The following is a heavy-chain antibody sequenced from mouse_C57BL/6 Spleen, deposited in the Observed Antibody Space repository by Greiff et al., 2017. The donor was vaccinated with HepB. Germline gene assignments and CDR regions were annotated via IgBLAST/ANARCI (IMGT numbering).Heavy chain of an antibody. CDR2: IDPSDSET. CDR1: GYTFTSYW. D-gene: IGHD1-1*01. V-gene: IGHV1-52*01. Sequence: QVQLQQPGAELVRPGSSVKLSCKASGYTFTSYWMHWVKQRPIQGLEWIGNIDPSDSETHYNQKFKDKATLTVDKSSSTAYMKLSSLTSEDSAVYYCARWDGSSSYWYFDVWGTGTTVTVSS. CDR3: ARWDGSSSYWYFDV. J-gene: IGHJ1*03.